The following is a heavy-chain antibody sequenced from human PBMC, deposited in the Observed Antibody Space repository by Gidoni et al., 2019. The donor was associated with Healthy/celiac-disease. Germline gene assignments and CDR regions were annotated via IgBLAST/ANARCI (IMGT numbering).Heavy chain of an antibody. CDR1: GFPFVTHW. J-gene: IGHJ6*02. D-gene: IGHD3-22*01. V-gene: IGHV3-7*01. CDR3: ARDRYYDSSGFVSGYYYYGMDV. CDR2: IKQDGSEK. Sequence: EVQLVESGGGLVQPGGSLSLSVAASGFPFVTHWMSWVRQAPGKGLEWVANIKQDGSEKYYVDSVKGRFTISRDNAKNSLYLQMNSLRAEDTAVYYCARDRYYDSSGFVSGYYYYGMDVWGQGTTVTVSS.